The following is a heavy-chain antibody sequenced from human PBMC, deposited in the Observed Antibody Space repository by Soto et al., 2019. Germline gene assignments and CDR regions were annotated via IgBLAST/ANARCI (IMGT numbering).Heavy chain of an antibody. D-gene: IGHD3-10*01. V-gene: IGHV4-39*01. CDR1: GGSVSSSIYY. CDR2: IYYSGST. Sequence: SETLSLTCTVSGGSVSSSIYYWGWIRQPPRKGLEWIGSIYYSGSTYYNPSLKSRVTISLDTSKNQFSLRLNSVTAADAALYYCAAGDYSGSGTYYNGWLDSWGQGTLVTVSS. J-gene: IGHJ5*01. CDR3: AAGDYSGSGTYYNGWLDS.